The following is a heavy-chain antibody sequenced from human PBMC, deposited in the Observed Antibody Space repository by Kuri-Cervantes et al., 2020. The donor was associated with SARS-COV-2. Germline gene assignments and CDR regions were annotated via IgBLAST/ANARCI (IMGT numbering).Heavy chain of an antibody. V-gene: IGHV2-70*12. Sequence: SGPTLVKPTQTLTLTCTFSGFSLSTSGMCVSWIRQPPGKALEWLARIDWDDDKYYSTSLKTRLTISKDTSKNQVVLTMTNMDPVDTATYYCAHRRAGLDGGSYDYWGQGTLVTVSS. CDR1: GFSLSTSGMC. CDR2: IDWDDDK. D-gene: IGHD1-26*01. CDR3: AHRRAGLDGGSYDY. J-gene: IGHJ4*02.